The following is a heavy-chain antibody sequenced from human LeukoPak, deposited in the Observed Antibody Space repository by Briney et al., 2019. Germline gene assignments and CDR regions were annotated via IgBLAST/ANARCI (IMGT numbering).Heavy chain of an antibody. CDR1: GGSISSYY. J-gene: IGHJ6*02. V-gene: IGHV4-59*13. CDR3: ARDGSTFTSGAMDV. Sequence: SETLSLTCTVSGGSISSYYWSWIRQPPGEGLEWIEYASDSGNTNYNPSLKRRVTISVDTSKNQFSLKLSSVTAADTAVYYCARDGSTFTSGAMDVWGRGTTVTVSS. CDR2: ASDSGNT. D-gene: IGHD3-3*02.